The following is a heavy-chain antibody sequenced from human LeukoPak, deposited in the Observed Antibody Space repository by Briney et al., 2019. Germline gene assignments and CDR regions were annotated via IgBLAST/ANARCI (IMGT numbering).Heavy chain of an antibody. CDR3: ARGNYGSGSYYVVDFDY. D-gene: IGHD3-10*01. J-gene: IGHJ4*02. CDR2: IYHSGNT. V-gene: IGHV4-59*01. CDR1: GDSIKNYY. Sequence: PSETLSLTCTVSGDSIKNYYWSWIRQSPGEGLEWIVYIYHSGNTNYNPSLKSRLTMSIDTSKNQFSLNLDSVTDADTAVYYCARGNYGSGSYYVVDFDYWGQGTLVTVSS.